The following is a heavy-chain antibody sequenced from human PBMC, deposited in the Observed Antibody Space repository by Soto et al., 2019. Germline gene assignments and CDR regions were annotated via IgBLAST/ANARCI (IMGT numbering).Heavy chain of an antibody. D-gene: IGHD2-2*01. CDR2: IKSKTDGGTT. Sequence: GGSLRLSCAASGFTFSNAWMNWVRQAPGKGLEWVGRIKSKTDGGTTDYAAPGKGRFTISRDDSKNTLYLQMNSLKTENTAVYYCTVLPLVVPAAMVRYGMDVWGQGTTVTVSS. V-gene: IGHV3-15*07. CDR3: TVLPLVVPAAMVRYGMDV. CDR1: GFTFSNAW. J-gene: IGHJ6*02.